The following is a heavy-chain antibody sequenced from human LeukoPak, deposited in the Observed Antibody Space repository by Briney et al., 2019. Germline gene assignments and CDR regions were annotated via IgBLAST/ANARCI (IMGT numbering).Heavy chain of an antibody. CDR3: VHRRRESTVWYTFDH. D-gene: IGHD6-19*01. J-gene: IGHJ4*02. V-gene: IGHV2-5*02. Sequence: SGPTLVNPTQTLTLTRTFSGFASSTSEVGVGWIRQPPGKALDRLAVIYWDDDKRYSPSLKSRLTLTKDTSKNHVVLPMTNMDPVDTATYYCVHRRRESTVWYTFDHGGQGTLVTVSS. CDR1: GFASSTSEVG. CDR2: IYWDDDK.